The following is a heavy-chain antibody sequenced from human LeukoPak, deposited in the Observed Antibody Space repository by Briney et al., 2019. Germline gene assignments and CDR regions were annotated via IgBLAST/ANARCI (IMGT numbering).Heavy chain of an antibody. J-gene: IGHJ4*02. CDR2: IIPILGIA. V-gene: IGHV1-69*04. CDR3: ARAEGGIQLWLLDY. Sequence: SVKVSCKASGDTFSSYAISWVRQAPGQGLEWMGRIIPILGIANYAQKFQGRVTITADKSTSTAYMELSSLRSEDTAVYYCARAEGGIQLWLLDYWGQGTLVTVSS. D-gene: IGHD5-18*01. CDR1: GDTFSSYA.